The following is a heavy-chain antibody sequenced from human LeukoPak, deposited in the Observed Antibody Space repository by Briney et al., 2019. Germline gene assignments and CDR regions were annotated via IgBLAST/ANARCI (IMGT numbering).Heavy chain of an antibody. CDR1: GFTFSSYW. CDR2: IKHDGSEK. CDR3: VKGRGGYVKYKTFDY. J-gene: IGHJ4*02. D-gene: IGHD5-12*01. V-gene: IGHV3-7*01. Sequence: GGSLRLSCAASGFTFSSYWMSWVRQAPGKGLEWVANIKHDGSEKYYVASVKGRFTISKDNAKNSVFLQMNDLRGEDTAVYYCVKGRGGYVKYKTFDYWGQGTLVTVS.